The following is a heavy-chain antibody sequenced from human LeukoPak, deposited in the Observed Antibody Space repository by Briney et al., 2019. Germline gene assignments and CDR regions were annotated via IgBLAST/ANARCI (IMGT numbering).Heavy chain of an antibody. CDR1: GFTFKSYA. J-gene: IGHJ5*02. V-gene: IGHV3-23*01. Sequence: PGGSLRLSCAASGFTFKSYAMSWVRQSPGKGLEWVSAISGSGGRIYYADSVKGRFTISRDNSKNTLYLQMKSLRAEDTAVYYCAKEGLVPTARWFDPWGQGTLVTVSS. D-gene: IGHD2-2*01. CDR3: AKEGLVPTARWFDP. CDR2: ISGSGGRI.